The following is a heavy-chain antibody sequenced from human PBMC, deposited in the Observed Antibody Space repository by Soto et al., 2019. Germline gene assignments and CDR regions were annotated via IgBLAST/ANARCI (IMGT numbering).Heavy chain of an antibody. CDR3: TTARDCSSTSCYDDAFDI. Sequence: GGSLRLSCAASGFTFSNAWMSWVRQAPGKGLEWVGRIKSKTDGGTTDYAAPVKGRFTISRDDSKNTLYLQMNSLKTEDTAVYYCTTARDCSSTSCYDDAFDIWGQGTMVTVSS. J-gene: IGHJ3*02. CDR1: GFTFSNAW. D-gene: IGHD2-2*01. V-gene: IGHV3-15*01. CDR2: IKSKTDGGTT.